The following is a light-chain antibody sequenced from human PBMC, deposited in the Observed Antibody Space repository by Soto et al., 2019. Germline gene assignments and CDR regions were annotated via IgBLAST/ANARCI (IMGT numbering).Light chain of an antibody. CDR3: CSYAGSYTFV. CDR2: DVS. CDR1: SSDVGGYNY. Sequence: QSVLTQPRSVSGSPGQSVTISCTGTSSDVGGYNYVSWYQQHPGKAPKLMIYDVSQRPSGVPDRFSGSKSGNTASLTISGLQAEDDAYYYCCSYAGSYTFVFGTGTKLTVL. J-gene: IGLJ1*01. V-gene: IGLV2-11*01.